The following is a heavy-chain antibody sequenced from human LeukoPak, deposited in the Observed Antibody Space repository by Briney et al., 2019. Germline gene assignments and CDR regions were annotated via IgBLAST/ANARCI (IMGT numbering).Heavy chain of an antibody. J-gene: IGHJ4*02. CDR3: AKDARRSSGWYFFDH. Sequence: PGGSLRLSCAASGFAFSSQDMGWVRQAPGKGLEWVSAISDSGDRTYYVDSVKGRFTISRDNSENTLYLQMNSLRADGTAVYYCAKDARRSSGWYFFDHWGQGTLVTVSS. CDR1: GFAFSSQD. CDR2: ISDSGDRT. V-gene: IGHV3-23*01. D-gene: IGHD6-19*01.